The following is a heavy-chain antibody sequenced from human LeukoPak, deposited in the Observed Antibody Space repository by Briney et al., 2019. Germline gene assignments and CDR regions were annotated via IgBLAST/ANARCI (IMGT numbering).Heavy chain of an antibody. Sequence: GGSLRLSCAASGFTFSSYGMHWVSQAPGKGLEWVAVISYDGSDKDYADSVKGRFTISRDNSKNTLYLRMNSLRAEDTAVYFCAKDTSSWLFDCYDYWGQGTLVTVSS. V-gene: IGHV3-30*18. CDR3: AKDTSSWLFDCYDY. CDR1: GFTFSSYG. J-gene: IGHJ4*02. CDR2: ISYDGSDK. D-gene: IGHD6-13*01.